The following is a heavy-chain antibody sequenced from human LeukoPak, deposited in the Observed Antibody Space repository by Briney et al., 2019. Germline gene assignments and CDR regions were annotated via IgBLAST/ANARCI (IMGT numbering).Heavy chain of an antibody. CDR3: ARGETAMVTSVDYYYYYMDV. Sequence: PSETLSLTCAVYGGSFSGYYWSWIRQPAGKGLEWIGRIYTSGSTNYNPSLKSRVTISVDTSKNQFSLKLSSVTAADTAVYYCARGETAMVTSVDYYYYYMDVWGKGTTVTVSS. V-gene: IGHV4-59*10. J-gene: IGHJ6*03. CDR2: IYTSGST. CDR1: GGSFSGYY. D-gene: IGHD5-18*01.